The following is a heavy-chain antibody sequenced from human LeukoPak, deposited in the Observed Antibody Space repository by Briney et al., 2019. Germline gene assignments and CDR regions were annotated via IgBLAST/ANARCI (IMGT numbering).Heavy chain of an antibody. CDR3: ARENVVDYYDSSGYEY. Sequence: PSETLSLTCTVSGGSISSGGYYWSWIRQHPGKGLEWLGYIYYSGTTYYNPSLKSRVTISVDTSKNQFSLKLSSVTAADTAVYYCARENVVDYYDSSGYEYWGQGTLVTVSS. V-gene: IGHV4-31*03. D-gene: IGHD3-22*01. CDR1: GGSISSGGYY. CDR2: IYYSGTT. J-gene: IGHJ4*02.